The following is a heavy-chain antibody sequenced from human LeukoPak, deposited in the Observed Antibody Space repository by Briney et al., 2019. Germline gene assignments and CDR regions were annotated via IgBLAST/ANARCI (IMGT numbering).Heavy chain of an antibody. CDR2: FDPEDGET. V-gene: IGHV1-24*01. J-gene: IGHJ6*02. D-gene: IGHD4-17*01. CDR3: ATDRSVTTIDYYYYGMDV. Sequence: ALVKVSCKVSGYTLTELSMHWVRQAPGKGLEWMGGFDPEDGETIYAQKFQGRVTMTEDTSTDTAYMELSSLRSEDTAVYYCATDRSVTTIDYYYYGMDVWGQGTTVTVSS. CDR1: GYTLTELS.